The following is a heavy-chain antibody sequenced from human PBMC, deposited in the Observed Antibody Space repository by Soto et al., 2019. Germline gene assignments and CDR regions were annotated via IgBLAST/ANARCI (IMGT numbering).Heavy chain of an antibody. CDR2: IYYSGST. CDR1: CGSISSYY. CDR3: ERGMTADVWFAP. J-gene: IGHJ5*02. V-gene: IGHV4-59*01. Sequence: SETLSLSCTVSCGSISSYYWSWIRQPPWKGLEWIVYIYYSGSTNYNPSLKSRVTISVDTSKHPFSLKLRSVTAADTAVYYCERGMTADVWFAPWGQGTLVTFSS.